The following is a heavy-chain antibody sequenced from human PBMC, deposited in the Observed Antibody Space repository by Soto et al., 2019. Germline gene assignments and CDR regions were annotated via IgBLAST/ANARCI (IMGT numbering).Heavy chain of an antibody. J-gene: IGHJ5*02. CDR2: IYWNDDK. D-gene: IGHD6-13*01. Sequence: VPPLVNPTQTLTLTCTFSGFSLSTSGVGVGWIRQPPGKALEWLALIYWNDDKRYSPSLKSRLTITKDTSKNQVVLTMTNTDNVEKDKYYCEHRREAEAGQNRAADNWIDHWGQGTLVTVSS. V-gene: IGHV2-5*01. CDR3: EHRREAEAGQNRAADNWIDH. CDR1: GFSLSTSGVG.